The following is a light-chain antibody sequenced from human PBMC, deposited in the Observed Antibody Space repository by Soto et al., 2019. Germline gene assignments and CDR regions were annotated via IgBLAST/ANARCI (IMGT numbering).Light chain of an antibody. Sequence: DIQMTQSPSSLSAPVGDRVTITCRASQSISSYLNWYQQKPGKAPKLLIYDASSLESGVPSRFSGSGSGTDFTLTISSLEPEDFAVYYCQHRYNWPLTFGGGTKVDIK. CDR3: QHRYNWPLT. J-gene: IGKJ4*01. CDR1: QSISSY. V-gene: IGKV1-39*01. CDR2: DAS.